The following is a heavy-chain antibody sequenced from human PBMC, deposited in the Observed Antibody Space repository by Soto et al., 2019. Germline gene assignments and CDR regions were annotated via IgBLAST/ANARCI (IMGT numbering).Heavy chain of an antibody. CDR3: AHRRMHDNVWYPFDY. CDR2: IYWDDVE. V-gene: IGHV2-5*02. Sequence: QITLKESGPTLVKPTQTLTVTCTFSGFSLSTIGVGVGWIRQPPGKALEWLALIYWDDVERYSPSLKSRLTITTDTSKNQVVLTMTNMDPVDTATYYCAHRRMHDNVWYPFDYWGQGTLVTVSS. J-gene: IGHJ4*02. D-gene: IGHD6-13*01. CDR1: GFSLSTIGVG.